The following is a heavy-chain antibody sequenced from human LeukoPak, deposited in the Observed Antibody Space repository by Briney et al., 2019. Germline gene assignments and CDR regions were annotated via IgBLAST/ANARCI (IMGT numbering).Heavy chain of an antibody. V-gene: IGHV3-30*02. CDR3: ARDAREVLLWFGEFFP. D-gene: IGHD3-10*01. CDR2: IRYDGSNK. Sequence: AGGSLRLSCAASGFTFSSYGMHWVRQAPGKGLEWVAFIRYDGSNKYYADSVKGRFTISRDNSKNTLYLQMNSLRAEDTAVYYCARDAREVLLWFGEFFPWGQGTLVTVSS. J-gene: IGHJ5*02. CDR1: GFTFSSYG.